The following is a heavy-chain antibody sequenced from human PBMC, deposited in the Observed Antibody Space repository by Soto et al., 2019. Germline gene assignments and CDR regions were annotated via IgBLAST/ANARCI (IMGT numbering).Heavy chain of an antibody. Sequence: GASVKVSCKASGYTFTGYYMHWVRQAPGQGLEWMGWINPNSGGTNYAQKFQGWVTMTRDTSISTAYMELSRLRSDDTAVYYCARSLKWLVPDFDYWGQGTLVTVSS. D-gene: IGHD6-19*01. CDR2: INPNSGGT. J-gene: IGHJ4*02. CDR3: ARSLKWLVPDFDY. CDR1: GYTFTGYY. V-gene: IGHV1-2*04.